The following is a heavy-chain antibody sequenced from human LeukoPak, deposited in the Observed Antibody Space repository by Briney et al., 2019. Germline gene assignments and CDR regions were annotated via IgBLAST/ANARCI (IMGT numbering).Heavy chain of an antibody. CDR1: GGTFSSYA. CDR2: IIAILGIA. Sequence: SVKVSCKASGGTFSSYAISWVRQAPGQGLEWMGRIIAILGIANYAQKFQGRVTITAANSTSTAYMELCSLRSEDTAVYYCAREVLAGSSWSEAWFDPWGQGTLVTVSS. V-gene: IGHV1-69*04. CDR3: AREVLAGSSWSEAWFDP. D-gene: IGHD6-13*01. J-gene: IGHJ5*02.